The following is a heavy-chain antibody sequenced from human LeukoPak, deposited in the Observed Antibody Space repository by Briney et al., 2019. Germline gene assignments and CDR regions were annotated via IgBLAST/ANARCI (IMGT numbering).Heavy chain of an antibody. V-gene: IGHV3-23*01. CDR3: AKARKAENWFDP. J-gene: IGHJ5*02. Sequence: PGGSLRLSRAASGFTFSSYAMSWVRQAPGKGLEWVSAISGSGGSTYYADSVKGRFTISRDNSKNTLYLQMNSLRAEDTAVYYCAKARKAENWFDPWGQGTLVTVSS. CDR2: ISGSGGST. D-gene: IGHD6-13*01. CDR1: GFTFSSYA.